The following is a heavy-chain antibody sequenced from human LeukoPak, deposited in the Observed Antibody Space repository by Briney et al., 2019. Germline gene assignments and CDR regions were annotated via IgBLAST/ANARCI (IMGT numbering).Heavy chain of an antibody. CDR2: IYPGDSDT. D-gene: IGHD5-18*01. CDR1: GYSFTSYW. Sequence: GESLKISCKGSGYSFTSYWIGWVRQMPGKGLEWRGIIYPGDSDTRYSPSFQGQVTISADKSISTAYLQWSSLKASDTAMYYCARHGGVDTAMVPYYYYYMDVWGKGTTVTVSS. V-gene: IGHV5-51*01. CDR3: ARHGGVDTAMVPYYYYYMDV. J-gene: IGHJ6*03.